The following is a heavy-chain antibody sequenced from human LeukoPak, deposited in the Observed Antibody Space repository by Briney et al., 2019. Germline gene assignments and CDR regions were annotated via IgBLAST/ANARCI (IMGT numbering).Heavy chain of an antibody. Sequence: ASVKVSCKASGYTFISYGISWVRQAPGQGLEWLGWISAYKGNTNYAQKLKGRVTMTRDTSTSTAYMELRSLRSDDTAVYYCARVIVVVPAAMGEINYWGQGTLVTVSS. CDR2: ISAYKGNT. CDR1: GYTFISYG. J-gene: IGHJ4*02. V-gene: IGHV1-18*01. CDR3: ARVIVVVPAAMGEINY. D-gene: IGHD2-2*01.